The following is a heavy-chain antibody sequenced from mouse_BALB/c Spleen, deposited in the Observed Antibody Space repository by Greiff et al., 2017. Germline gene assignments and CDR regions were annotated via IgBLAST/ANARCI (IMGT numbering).Heavy chain of an antibody. Sequence: EVQVVESGPSLVKPSQTLSLTCSVTGDSITSGYWNWIRKIPGNKLEYMGYISYSGSTYYNPSLKSRISITRDTSKNQYYLKLNSVTTEDTATYYCAGCYDYAYAMDYWGQGTSVTVSS. D-gene: IGHD2-4*01. CDR1: GDSITSGY. CDR2: ISYSGST. V-gene: IGHV3-8*02. CDR3: AGCYDYAYAMDY. J-gene: IGHJ4*01.